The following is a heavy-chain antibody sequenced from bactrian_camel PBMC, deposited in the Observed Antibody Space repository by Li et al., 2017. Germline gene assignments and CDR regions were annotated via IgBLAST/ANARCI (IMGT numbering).Heavy chain of an antibody. CDR1: GGSHNC. Sequence: HVQLVESGGGSIQTGGSLRLSCTYSGGSHNCIGWFRQAPGQEREAIAGINPGGSSTYYADSVMGRFTISRDNARATINLQMNNLKPEDTAMYYCAAGSWCSGRWEAYSYWGQGTQVTVS. CDR3: AAGSWCSGRWEAYSY. CDR2: INPGGSST. D-gene: IGHD6*01. V-gene: IGHV3S54*01. J-gene: IGHJ4*01.